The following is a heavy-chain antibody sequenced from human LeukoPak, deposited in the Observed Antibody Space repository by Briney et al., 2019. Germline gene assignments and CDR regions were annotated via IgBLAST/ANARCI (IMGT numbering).Heavy chain of an antibody. Sequence: ASVKVSCKASGYTFTSYYMHWVRQAPGQGLEWMGWINPNSGGTNYAQKFQGRVTMTRDTSISTAYMELSRLRSDDTAVYYCARVISRGYSYGYVLVYWGQGTLVTVSS. V-gene: IGHV1-2*02. J-gene: IGHJ4*02. CDR1: GYTFTSYY. D-gene: IGHD5-18*01. CDR2: INPNSGGT. CDR3: ARVISRGYSYGYVLVY.